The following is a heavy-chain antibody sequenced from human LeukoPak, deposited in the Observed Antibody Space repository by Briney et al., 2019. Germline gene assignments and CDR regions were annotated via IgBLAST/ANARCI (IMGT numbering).Heavy chain of an antibody. Sequence: TGGSLRLSCTASGFSFSNYNMNWVRQAPGKGLEWISYISFSSSAKQYADSVKGRFTISRDNARNSLYLQMNSLRAEDTAVYYCARDFLEDSYWGQGTLVTVSS. V-gene: IGHV3-48*01. D-gene: IGHD3-3*01. CDR2: ISFSSSAK. CDR1: GFSFSNYN. J-gene: IGHJ4*02. CDR3: ARDFLEDSY.